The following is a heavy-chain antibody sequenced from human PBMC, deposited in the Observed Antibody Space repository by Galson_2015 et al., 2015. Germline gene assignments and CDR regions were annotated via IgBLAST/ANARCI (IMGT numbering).Heavy chain of an antibody. Sequence: SLRPSCAASGFTFDDYAMHWVRQAPGKGLEWVSGISWNSGSIGYADSVKGRFTISRDNAKNSLYLQMNSLRAEDTALYYCAKDTGIDSGSFDGNAFDIWGQGTMVTVSS. J-gene: IGHJ3*02. CDR3: AKDTGIDSGSFDGNAFDI. D-gene: IGHD1-26*01. CDR1: GFTFDDYA. CDR2: ISWNSGSI. V-gene: IGHV3-9*01.